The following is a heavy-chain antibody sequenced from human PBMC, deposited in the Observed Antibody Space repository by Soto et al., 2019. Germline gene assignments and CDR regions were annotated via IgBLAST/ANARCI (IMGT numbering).Heavy chain of an antibody. D-gene: IGHD1-1*01. Sequence: ASVTVSCKASGYTFTSYAMQWVRQAPGQRLEWMGWINAGNGNTKYSQKLQGRVTMTTDTSTSTAYMELRSLRSDDTAVYYCARDGITPRWFDPSGQGTLVTVSS. CDR3: ARDGITPRWFDP. V-gene: IGHV1-3*01. CDR1: GYTFTSYA. J-gene: IGHJ5*02. CDR2: INAGNGNT.